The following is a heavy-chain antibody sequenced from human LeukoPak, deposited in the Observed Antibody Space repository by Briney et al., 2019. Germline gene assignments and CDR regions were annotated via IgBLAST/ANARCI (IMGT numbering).Heavy chain of an antibody. CDR1: GFTFSRSA. D-gene: IGHD4-23*01. CDR2: IGVGGGNT. CDR3: AAEIYGGNSDCCTFDF. V-gene: IGHV1-58*01. Sequence: SVKVSCKTSGFTFSRSAVQWVRQARGQGLEWIGWIGVGGGNTNYAQGFQDRVTITRDMSTRTAYMELSSLRSEDTAVYYCAAEIYGGNSDCCTFDFWGPGTPVTVSS. J-gene: IGHJ3*01.